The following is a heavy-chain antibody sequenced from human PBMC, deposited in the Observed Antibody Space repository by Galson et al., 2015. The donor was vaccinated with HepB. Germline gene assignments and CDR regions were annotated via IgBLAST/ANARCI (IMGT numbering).Heavy chain of an antibody. CDR2: IYSGGST. CDR3: ARDLAGWDVVVPERAFDI. CDR1: GFTVSSNY. V-gene: IGHV3-66*01. D-gene: IGHD2-2*01. J-gene: IGHJ3*02. Sequence: SLRLSCAASGFTVSSNYMSWVRQAPGKGLEWVSVIYSGGSTYYADSVEGRFTISRDNSKNTLYLQMNSLRAEDTAVDYCARDLAGWDVVVPERAFDIWGQGTMVTVSS.